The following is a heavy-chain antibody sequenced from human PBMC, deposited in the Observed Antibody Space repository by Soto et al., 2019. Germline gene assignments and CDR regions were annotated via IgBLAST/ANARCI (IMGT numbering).Heavy chain of an antibody. CDR3: AREFALGGLDY. Sequence: QVQLVESGGGVVQPGRSLRLSCAASGFTFSSYGMHWVRQAPGKGLEWVAVIWYDGSNKYYADSVKGRFTISRDNSKNTLYLQMNSLRAEDMAVYYCAREFALGGLDYWGQGTLVTVSS. J-gene: IGHJ4*02. CDR1: GFTFSSYG. CDR2: IWYDGSNK. V-gene: IGHV3-33*01. D-gene: IGHD3-3*01.